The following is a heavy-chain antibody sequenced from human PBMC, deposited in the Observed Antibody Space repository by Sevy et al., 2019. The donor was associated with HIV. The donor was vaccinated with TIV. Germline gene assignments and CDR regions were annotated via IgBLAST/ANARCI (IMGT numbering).Heavy chain of an antibody. J-gene: IGHJ4*02. V-gene: IGHV3-49*03. CDR2: IRSKDYGGAT. CDR1: GFTFGDYA. D-gene: IGHD3-22*01. CDR3: TRGYYYDSSGYSDY. Sequence: GGSLRLSCTGSGFTFGDYAMSWFRQAPGMGLEWVGFIRSKDYGGATEYAAYVKGRFTISRDDSKSIADLQMNSLKTKDTAVYYCTRGYYYDSSGYSDYWGQGTLVTVSS.